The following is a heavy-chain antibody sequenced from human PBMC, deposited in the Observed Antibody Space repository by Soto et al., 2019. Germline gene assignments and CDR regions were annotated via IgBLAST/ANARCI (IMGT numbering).Heavy chain of an antibody. D-gene: IGHD6-6*01. V-gene: IGHV1-18*01. Sequence: QVQLVQSGAEVKKPGASVKVSCKASGYTFTSYGISWVRQAPGQGLEWMGWISAYNGNTNYAQKLQGRVTMTTDTATSTAYMELRSMRSDDTAVYYCARDREGIAARQHYYYGMDVWGQGTTVTVSS. CDR3: ARDREGIAARQHYYYGMDV. CDR1: GYTFTSYG. CDR2: ISAYNGNT. J-gene: IGHJ6*02.